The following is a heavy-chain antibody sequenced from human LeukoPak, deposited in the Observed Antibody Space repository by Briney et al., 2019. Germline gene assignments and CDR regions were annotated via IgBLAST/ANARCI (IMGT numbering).Heavy chain of an antibody. CDR2: IIPIFGTA. CDR3: ARSPRYYDSSGYYRSFDY. Sequence: ASVKVSCKASGGTFSSYAISWVRQAPGQGLEWMGGIIPIFGTANYAQKFQGRVTITADKSTSTAYMELSSLRSEDTAVYYCARSPRYYDSSGYYRSFDYWGQGTLVTVSS. D-gene: IGHD3-22*01. J-gene: IGHJ4*02. V-gene: IGHV1-69*06. CDR1: GGTFSSYA.